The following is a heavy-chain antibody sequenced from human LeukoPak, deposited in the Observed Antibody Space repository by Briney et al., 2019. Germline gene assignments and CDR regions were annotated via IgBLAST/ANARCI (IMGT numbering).Heavy chain of an antibody. V-gene: IGHV1-2*02. CDR1: GYTFTGYY. D-gene: IGHD3-10*01. CDR3: ARKKDGSGRPYDAFDI. J-gene: IGHJ3*02. CDR2: INPNSGGT. Sequence: GASVKVSCKASGYTFTGYYMHWVRQAPGQGLEWMGWINPNSGGTNYAQKFQGRVTMTRDTSISTAYMELSRLRSDDTAVYYCARKKDGSGRPYDAFDIWGQGTMVTVSS.